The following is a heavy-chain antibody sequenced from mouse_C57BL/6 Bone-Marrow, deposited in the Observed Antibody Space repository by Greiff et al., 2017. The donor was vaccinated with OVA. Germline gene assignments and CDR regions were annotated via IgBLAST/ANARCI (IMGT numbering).Heavy chain of an antibody. CDR2: IDPETGGT. V-gene: IGHV1-15*01. Sequence: VQLKESGAELVRPGASVTLSCKASGYTFTDYEMHWVKQTPVHGLEWIGAIDPETGGTAYNQKFKGKAILTADKSSSTAYMELRSLTSEYSAVYYCTRNYYGSLYYYAMDYWGQGTSVTVSS. J-gene: IGHJ4*01. CDR3: TRNYYGSLYYYAMDY. D-gene: IGHD1-1*01. CDR1: GYTFTDYE.